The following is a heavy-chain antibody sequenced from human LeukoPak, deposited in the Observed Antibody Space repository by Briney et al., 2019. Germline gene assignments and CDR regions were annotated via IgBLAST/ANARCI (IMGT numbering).Heavy chain of an antibody. J-gene: IGHJ5*02. D-gene: IGHD6-19*01. V-gene: IGHV1-46*01. CDR2: INPSGGST. CDR3: ARESSGWLGGFDP. CDR1: GYTFTSYY. Sequence: GASVKVSCTASGYTFTSYYMHWVRQAPGQGLEWMGIINPSGGSTSYAQKFQGRVTMTRDMSTSTVYMELSSLRSEDTAVYYCARESSGWLGGFDPWGQGTLVTVSS.